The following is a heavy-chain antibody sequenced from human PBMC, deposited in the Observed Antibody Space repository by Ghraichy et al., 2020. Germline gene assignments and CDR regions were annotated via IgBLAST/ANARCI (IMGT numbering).Heavy chain of an antibody. J-gene: IGHJ4*02. Sequence: SETLSLTCAVSGGSISSTNLWSWVRQPPGKGLEWIGEIYHSGSTNYNPSLKSRVTISVDKSKNQFSLNLTSVTAADTAVYYCARDGANYYGSGSDYWGQGTLVTVSS. D-gene: IGHD3-10*01. V-gene: IGHV4-4*02. CDR2: IYHSGST. CDR3: ARDGANYYGSGSDY. CDR1: GGSISSTNL.